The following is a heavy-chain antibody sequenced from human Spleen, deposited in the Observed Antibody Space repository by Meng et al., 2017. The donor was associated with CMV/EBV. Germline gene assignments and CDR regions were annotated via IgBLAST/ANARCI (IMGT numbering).Heavy chain of an antibody. J-gene: IGHJ5*02. D-gene: IGHD1-14*01. CDR1: GGFITNYY. CDR2: MFYRESA. CDR3: AGTLYPNRYLNLFHP. Sequence: GSLRLSCTVSGGFITNYYWSWIRQPPGKGLEWIAYMFYRESAYYNPSLKSRVTISVDTSKNLFSLRLDSVTAADTAVYYCAGTLYPNRYLNLFHPWGQGTLVTVSS. V-gene: IGHV4-59*01.